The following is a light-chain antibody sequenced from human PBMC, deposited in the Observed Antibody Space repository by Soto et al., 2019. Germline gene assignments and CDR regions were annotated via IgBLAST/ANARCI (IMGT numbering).Light chain of an antibody. CDR2: GVF. J-gene: IGKJ2*01. V-gene: IGKV3-20*01. CDR3: QHYDGSPRT. Sequence: ETVLTQSPGTVSLSPGERATLSCTTSQTVNSDYLAWYQQKPGQAPRLLIYGVFNRATGIPDRFSGSGSGKYFTLTISGLEPEDAAVYYCQHYDGSPRTFGQGTNLEI. CDR1: QTVNSDY.